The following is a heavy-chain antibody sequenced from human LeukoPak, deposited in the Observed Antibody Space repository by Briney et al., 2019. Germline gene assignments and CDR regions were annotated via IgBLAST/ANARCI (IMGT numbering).Heavy chain of an antibody. CDR2: INPNTGGT. D-gene: IGHD1-26*01. CDR3: ARRSGSYSGFDY. CDR1: GYTFTGYY. J-gene: IGHJ4*02. V-gene: IGHV1-2*02. Sequence: ASVNVSCKASGYTFTGYYVHWVRQAPGQGLEYMGWINPNTGGTDYAQKFQGRATMTRDTSISTAYMDLSRLRSDDTAVYYCARRSGSYSGFDYWGQGTLVIVSS.